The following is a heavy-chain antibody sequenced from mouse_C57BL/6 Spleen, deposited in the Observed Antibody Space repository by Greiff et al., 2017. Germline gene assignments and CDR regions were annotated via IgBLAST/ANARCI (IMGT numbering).Heavy chain of an antibody. CDR2: INYDGSST. J-gene: IGHJ2*01. V-gene: IGHV5-16*01. Sequence: DVQLVESEGGLVQPGSSMKLSCTASGFTFTDYYMPWVRQVPEKGLEWVANINYDGSSTYYLDSLKSRFIISRDNAKNILYLQMSSLKSEDTATYYCARVGERGYFDYWGQGTTLTVSS. D-gene: IGHD2-13*01. CDR3: ARVGERGYFDY. CDR1: GFTFTDYY.